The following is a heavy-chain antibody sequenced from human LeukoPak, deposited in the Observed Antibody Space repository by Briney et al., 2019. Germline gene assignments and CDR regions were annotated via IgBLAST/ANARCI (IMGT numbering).Heavy chain of an antibody. CDR3: ARDRPDYGAASPYYYYMDV. V-gene: IGHV4-39*07. D-gene: IGHD4-17*01. J-gene: IGHJ6*03. CDR2: IYYSGST. CDR1: GGSISSSSYY. Sequence: SETLSLTCTVSGGSISSSSYYWGWIRQPPGKGLEWLGSIYYSGSTYYNPSLKSRVTISVDTSKNQFSLKLSSVTAADTAVYYCARDRPDYGAASPYYYYMDVWGKGTTVTVSS.